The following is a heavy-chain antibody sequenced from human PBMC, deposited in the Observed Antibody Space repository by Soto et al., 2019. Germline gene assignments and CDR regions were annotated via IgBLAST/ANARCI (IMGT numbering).Heavy chain of an antibody. CDR3: ARDMNQKITGTTWFYY. J-gene: IGHJ4*02. D-gene: IGHD1-7*01. V-gene: IGHV3-30-3*01. Sequence: PGGSLRLSCAASGFTFSSYAMHWVRQAPGKGLEWVAVISYDGSNKYYADSVKGRFTISRDNSKNTLYLQMNSLRAEDTAVYYCARDMNQKITGTTWFYYWGQGTLVTVSS. CDR2: ISYDGSNK. CDR1: GFTFSSYA.